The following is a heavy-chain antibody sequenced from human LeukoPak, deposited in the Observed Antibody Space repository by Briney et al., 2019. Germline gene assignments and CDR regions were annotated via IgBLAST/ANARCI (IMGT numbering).Heavy chain of an antibody. J-gene: IGHJ2*01. Sequence: GGSLRLSCAASGFIVNRKYTTSVRQAPGKGLEWVSVIYTGGYTNYADSVKGRFTISRDFSQNTLYLQMNSLRVEDTAVYFCARGGSTWHWYFDIGRRGTLVTVSS. CDR2: IYTGGYT. CDR1: GFIVNRKY. V-gene: IGHV3-53*01. D-gene: IGHD6-13*01. CDR3: ARGGSTWHWYFDI.